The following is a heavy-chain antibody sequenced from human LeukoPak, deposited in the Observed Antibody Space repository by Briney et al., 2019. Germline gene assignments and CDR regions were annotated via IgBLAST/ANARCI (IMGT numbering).Heavy chain of an antibody. V-gene: IGHV3-48*01. D-gene: IGHD4-11*01. CDR2: ISNSGSPI. Sequence: PGGSLTLSCVVSGFTFDSYSMNWVRQAPGKGLEWISYISNSGSPIYYADSVKGRFTISRDKDKSSLYLQMNSLAADDTAVYYCARGLALGLTVTPKAFDYWGQGTLVTVSS. CDR3: ARGLALGLTVTPKAFDY. CDR1: GFTFDSYS. J-gene: IGHJ4*02.